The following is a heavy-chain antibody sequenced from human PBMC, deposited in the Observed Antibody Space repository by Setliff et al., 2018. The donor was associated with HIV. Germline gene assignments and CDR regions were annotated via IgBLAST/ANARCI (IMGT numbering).Heavy chain of an antibody. D-gene: IGHD3-10*01. CDR3: ARGSSGFRSGSYYNTFIDY. V-gene: IGHV1-3*01. CDR1: GYTFTSYA. Sequence: GASVKVSCKASGYTFTSYAMHWVRQAPGQRLEWMGWINAGNGNTKYSQKFQGRVTITRDTSASTAYMELSSLRSEDTAVYCCARGSSGFRSGSYYNTFIDYWGQGTLVTVSS. J-gene: IGHJ4*02. CDR2: INAGNGNT.